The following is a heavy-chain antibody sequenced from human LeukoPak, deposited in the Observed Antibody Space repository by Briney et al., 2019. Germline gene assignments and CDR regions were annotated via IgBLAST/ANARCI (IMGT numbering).Heavy chain of an antibody. V-gene: IGHV3-23*01. J-gene: IGHJ4*02. CDR2: VRGSGTDT. D-gene: IGHD6-25*01. CDR3: ARDGRYSDYDFDY. CDR1: GFTFSTYA. Sequence: GGSLRLSCAASGFTFSTYAMSWVRQAPGKGLEWVSAVRGSGTDTYFADSVKGRFTISRDNAQNSLYLQMNSLTAEDTAVYYCARDGRYSDYDFDYWGLGTLVTVSS.